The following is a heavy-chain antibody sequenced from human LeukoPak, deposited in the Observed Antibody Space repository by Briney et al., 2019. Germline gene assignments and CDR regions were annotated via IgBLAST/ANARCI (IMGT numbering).Heavy chain of an antibody. CDR2: IIPILGIA. CDR3: AVFVVVPAAIVPY. CDR1: GGTFSSYA. Sequence: GASVKVSCKASGGTFSSYAISWVRQAPGQGLEWMGRIIPILGIANYAQKFQGRVTITADKSTSTAYMELSSLRSEDTAVYYCAVFVVVPAAIVPYWGQGTLVTVSS. J-gene: IGHJ4*02. V-gene: IGHV1-69*04. D-gene: IGHD2-2*01.